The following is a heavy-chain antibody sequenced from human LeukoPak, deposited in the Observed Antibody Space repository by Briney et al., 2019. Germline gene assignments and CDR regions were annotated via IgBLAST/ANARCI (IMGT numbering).Heavy chain of an antibody. J-gene: IGHJ3*02. V-gene: IGHV4-34*01. CDR1: GGSFSGYY. D-gene: IGHD1-1*01. Sequence: PSETLSLTCAVYGGSFSGYYWSWIRQPPEKGLEWIGEINHSGSTNYNPSLKSRVTISVDTSKNQFSLRLSSVTAADTAIYYCARTTTSDAFDIWGQGTMVTVSS. CDR3: ARTTTSDAFDI. CDR2: INHSGST.